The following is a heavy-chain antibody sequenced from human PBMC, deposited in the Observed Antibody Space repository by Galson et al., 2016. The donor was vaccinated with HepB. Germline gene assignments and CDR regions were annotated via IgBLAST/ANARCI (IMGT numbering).Heavy chain of an antibody. V-gene: IGHV1-46*01. CDR3: ARGGEFWKGEYRSHFDF. J-gene: IGHJ4*02. CDR2: ISAHGGTT. D-gene: IGHD6-6*01. Sequence: SVKVSCKASGSTFTNYYIHWVRQSPGQGLEWMGMISAHGGTTTYAQNFQGRMTVTRDTSTSAVFMDLSSRRYNDTAGYFCARGGEFWKGEYRSHFDFWGQGTLVPVSS. CDR1: GSTFTNYY.